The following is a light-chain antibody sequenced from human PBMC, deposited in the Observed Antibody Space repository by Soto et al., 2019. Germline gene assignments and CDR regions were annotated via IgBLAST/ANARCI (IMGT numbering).Light chain of an antibody. CDR2: DAS. CDR3: QQRSNLVR. J-gene: IGKJ5*01. CDR1: QSVLTY. V-gene: IGKV3-11*01. Sequence: EVVLTQFPATLSLSLGETATLACRASQSVLTYLGWYQQKPGQAPRLLISDASTRASGIPARFSGSGSGTDFTLTISSLEPEDFAVYYCQQRSNLVRFGPGTDWRL.